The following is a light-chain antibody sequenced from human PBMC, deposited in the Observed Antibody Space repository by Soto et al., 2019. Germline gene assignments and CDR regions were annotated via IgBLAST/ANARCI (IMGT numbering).Light chain of an antibody. J-gene: IGKJ5*01. CDR1: QSVSSSY. Sequence: LVLTQSPGTLSLSPGERATLSCRASQSVSSSYLAWYQQRPGQAPRLLIYGASTRATGIPDRFSGSGSGTDFTLTISRLEPEDFAVYYCQQYGSPITFGQGILLE. V-gene: IGKV3-20*01. CDR3: QQYGSPIT. CDR2: GAS.